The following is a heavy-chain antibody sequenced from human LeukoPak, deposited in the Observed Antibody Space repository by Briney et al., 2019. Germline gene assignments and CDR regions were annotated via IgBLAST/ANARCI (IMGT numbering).Heavy chain of an antibody. CDR1: GYTFTGYY. CDR2: INPNSGGT. V-gene: IGHV1-2*02. CDR3: ARSHPIVVVVAASYYYGMDV. J-gene: IGHJ6*02. Sequence: ASVKVSCKASGYTFTGYYMHWVRQAPGQGLEWTGWINPNSGGTNYAQKFQGRVTMTRDTSISTAYMELSRLRSDDTAVYYCARSHPIVVVVAASYYYGMDVWGQGTTVTVSS. D-gene: IGHD2-15*01.